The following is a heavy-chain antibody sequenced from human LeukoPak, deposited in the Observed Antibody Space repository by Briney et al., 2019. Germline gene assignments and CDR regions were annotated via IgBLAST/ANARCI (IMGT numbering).Heavy chain of an antibody. J-gene: IGHJ4*02. D-gene: IGHD6-19*01. CDR3: GRGPGIAVAGVFDS. CDR1: GYTFTSYG. CDR2: ISGHNGHT. Sequence: ASVKVSCKASGYTFTSYGINWVRQAPGQGLEWMGWISGHNGHTNYVQKMQGRVTMTTDTSTKTASMELRNLTSDAPAVYYCGRGPGIAVAGVFDSWGQGSLVTVSS. V-gene: IGHV1-18*04.